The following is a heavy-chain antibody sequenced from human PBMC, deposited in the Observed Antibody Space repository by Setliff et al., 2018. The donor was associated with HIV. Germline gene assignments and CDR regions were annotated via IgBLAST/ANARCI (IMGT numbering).Heavy chain of an antibody. Sequence: GGSLRLSCAASGFTFSSYAMHWVRQAPGKGLEWVAVISYDGSNKYYADSVKGRFTISRDNSKSTLYLQVSSLRAEDTAVYFCAKAHWDPLPPDYWGQGTLVTVSS. CDR1: GFTFSSYA. CDR3: AKAHWDPLPPDY. D-gene: IGHD1-26*01. V-gene: IGHV3-30-3*01. J-gene: IGHJ4*02. CDR2: ISYDGSNK.